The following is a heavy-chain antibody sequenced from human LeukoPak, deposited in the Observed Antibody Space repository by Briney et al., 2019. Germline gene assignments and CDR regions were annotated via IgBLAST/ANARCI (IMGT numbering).Heavy chain of an antibody. CDR3: ARRSNRGHRQSTSKNAVFGY. J-gene: IGHJ4*02. CDR2: INHSGST. D-gene: IGHD3-3*01. V-gene: IGHV4-34*01. CDR1: GGSFSGYY. Sequence: SETLSLPCAVYGGSFSGYYWSWIRQPPGKGLEWIGEINHSGSTNYNPSLKSRVTISVDTSKNQFSLKLSSVTAADTAVYYCARRSNRGHRQSTSKNAVFGYWGQGTLVTVSS.